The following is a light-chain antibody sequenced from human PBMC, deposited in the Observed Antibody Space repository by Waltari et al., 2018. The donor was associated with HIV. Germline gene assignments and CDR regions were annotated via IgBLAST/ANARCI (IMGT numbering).Light chain of an antibody. J-gene: IGLJ3*02. CDR2: DVS. Sequence: QSALSQPASVSGSPGQSIIFSCSGDSGYIGGNDFVPWYQQHPAQAPKLIIYDVSKRPSGVSVRFSGSKSGNTASLSISNLQAEDEADYYCTSYTRANTWVFGGGTKVTVL. CDR1: SGYIGGNDF. V-gene: IGLV2-14*01. CDR3: TSYTRANTWV.